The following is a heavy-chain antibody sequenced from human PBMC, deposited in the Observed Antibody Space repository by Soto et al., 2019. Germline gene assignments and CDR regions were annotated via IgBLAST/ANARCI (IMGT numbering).Heavy chain of an antibody. D-gene: IGHD3-3*01. J-gene: IGHJ3*02. V-gene: IGHV3-49*03. CDR1: GFTFGDYA. CDR2: IRSKAYGGTT. Sequence: SLRLSCTASGFTFGDYAMGWFRQAPGKGLEWVGFIRSKAYGGTTEYAASVKGRFTISRDDSKSIAYLQMNSLKTEDTAVYYCTRDYDFWSGYYRDAFDIWGQGTMVTVSS. CDR3: TRDYDFWSGYYRDAFDI.